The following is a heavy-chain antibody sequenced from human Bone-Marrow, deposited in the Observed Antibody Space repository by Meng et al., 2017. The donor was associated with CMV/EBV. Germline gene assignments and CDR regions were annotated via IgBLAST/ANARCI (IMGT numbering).Heavy chain of an antibody. D-gene: IGHD6-13*01. CDR3: ARDRRIAAAVPYGMDP. CDR2: IYYSGST. J-gene: IGHJ5*02. V-gene: IGHV4-61*01. Sequence: SETLSLTCTVPGGSVSSGSYYWSWIRQPPGKGLEWIGYIYYSGSTNYNPSLKSRVTISVDTSKNQFSLKLSSVTAADTAVYYCARDRRIAAAVPYGMDPWGQGTLVTVSS. CDR1: GGSVSSGSYY.